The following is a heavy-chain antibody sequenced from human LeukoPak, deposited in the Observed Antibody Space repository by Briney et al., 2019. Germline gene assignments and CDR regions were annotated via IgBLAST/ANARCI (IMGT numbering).Heavy chain of an antibody. CDR2: INSIGSTI. Sequence: PGGSLRLSCAASGFTFSSYEMKWVRQAPGKGLEWVSNINSIGSTIYYADSLKGRFTISRDNAKNSLYLQMNSLRAEDTAVYYCASEEYYDYVWGSYRSPSWGQGTLVTVSS. J-gene: IGHJ4*02. CDR3: ASEEYYDYVWGSYRSPS. D-gene: IGHD3-16*02. CDR1: GFTFSSYE. V-gene: IGHV3-48*03.